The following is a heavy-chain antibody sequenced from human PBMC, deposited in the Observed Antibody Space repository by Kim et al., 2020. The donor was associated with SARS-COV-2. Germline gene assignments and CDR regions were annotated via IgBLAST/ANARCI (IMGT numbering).Heavy chain of an antibody. Sequence: SETLSLTCTVSGGSFSTSSYYWDWLRQPPGKGLEWIGGFYYTGTMYLNPSLKSRVTMSVDTYKNQFSLKLVSVAAAATAVYYWARRSRGDWSPVYWGQVT. CDR1: GGSFSTSSYY. CDR3: ARRSRGDWSPVY. J-gene: IGHJ4*02. V-gene: IGHV4-39*01. CDR2: FYYTGTM. D-gene: IGHD3-9*01.